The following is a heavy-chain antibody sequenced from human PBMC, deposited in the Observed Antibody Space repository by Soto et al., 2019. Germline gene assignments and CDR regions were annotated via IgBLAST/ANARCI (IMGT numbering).Heavy chain of an antibody. CDR1: GYTFTSYY. Sequence: ASVKVSCKASGYTFTSYYMHWVRQAPGQGLEWMGIINPSGGSTSYAQKFQGRVTMTRGTSTSTVYMELSSLRSEDTAVYYCAALFRYCSSTSCRYGMDVWGQGTTVTVSS. CDR2: INPSGGST. D-gene: IGHD2-2*01. J-gene: IGHJ6*02. V-gene: IGHV1-46*01. CDR3: AALFRYCSSTSCRYGMDV.